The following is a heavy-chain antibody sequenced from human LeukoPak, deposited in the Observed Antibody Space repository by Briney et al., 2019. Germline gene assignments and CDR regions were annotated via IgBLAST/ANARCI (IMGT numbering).Heavy chain of an antibody. J-gene: IGHJ5*02. V-gene: IGHV1-2*02. Sequence: GASVKVSCKASGYTFTGYYMHWVRQAPGQGLEWMGWINPNSGGTNYAQKFQGRVTMTRDTSISTAYMELSRLRSDDTAVYYCARDRRILGRQKYNWFDPWGQGTLVTVSS. CDR1: GYTFTGYY. CDR2: INPNSGGT. CDR3: ARDRRILGRQKYNWFDP. D-gene: IGHD1-1*01.